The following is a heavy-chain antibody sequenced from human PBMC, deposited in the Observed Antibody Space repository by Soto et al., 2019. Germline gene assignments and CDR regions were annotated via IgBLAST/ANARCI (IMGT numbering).Heavy chain of an antibody. D-gene: IGHD3-10*01. Sequence: EVQLVESGGGLVQPGRSLRLSCAASGFTFDDYAMHWVRQAPGKGLEWVSGISWNSGSIGYADSVKGRFTISRDNAKNSLYLQMNSLRAEDTALYYCAKAENWFGQPYDYLGQGTLVTVSS. V-gene: IGHV3-9*01. CDR1: GFTFDDYA. CDR2: ISWNSGSI. CDR3: AKAENWFGQPYDY. J-gene: IGHJ4*02.